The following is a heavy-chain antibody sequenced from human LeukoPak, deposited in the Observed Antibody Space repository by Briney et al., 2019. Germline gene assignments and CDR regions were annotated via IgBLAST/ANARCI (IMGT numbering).Heavy chain of an antibody. CDR1: GFTFSSYG. D-gene: IGHD3-22*01. CDR2: ISYDGSNK. CDR3: VRGGADSSGFYRSLDN. Sequence: GGSLRLSCAASGFTFSSYGMHWVRQAPGKGLEWVAVISYDGSNKYYADSVKGRFTVSRDNSRNTLYLQMNSLRADDTALYYCVRGGADSSGFYRSLDNWGQGTLVTVSS. J-gene: IGHJ4*02. V-gene: IGHV3-30*03.